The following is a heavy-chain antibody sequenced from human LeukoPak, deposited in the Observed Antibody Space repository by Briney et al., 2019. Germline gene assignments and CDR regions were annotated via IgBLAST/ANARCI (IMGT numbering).Heavy chain of an antibody. CDR3: ARGPLHNY. Sequence: SETLSLTCTVSGGSISSSSYYWGWIRQPPGTGLEWIGYIYYSGSTYYNPSLKSRVTISVDTSKNQFSLKLSSVTAADTAVYYCARGPLHNYWGQGTLVTVSS. CDR2: IYYSGST. V-gene: IGHV4-30-4*01. CDR1: GGSISSSSYY. J-gene: IGHJ4*02.